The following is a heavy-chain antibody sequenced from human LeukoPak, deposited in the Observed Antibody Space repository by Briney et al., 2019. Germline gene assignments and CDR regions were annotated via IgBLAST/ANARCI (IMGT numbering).Heavy chain of an antibody. J-gene: IGHJ4*02. V-gene: IGHV3-15*01. D-gene: IGHD2-21*02. CDR1: GFAFSDAW. CDR2: VKRKTHGGTT. CDR3: TTEVVVTSYFDY. Sequence: GGSLRLSCAASGFAFSDAWMSWVRQAPGKGLEWVGRVKRKTHGGTTQYGAPVKGRFAISRDDPKNTLYLQMNSLKTEDTGVYFCTTEVVVTSYFDYWGQGALVTVSS.